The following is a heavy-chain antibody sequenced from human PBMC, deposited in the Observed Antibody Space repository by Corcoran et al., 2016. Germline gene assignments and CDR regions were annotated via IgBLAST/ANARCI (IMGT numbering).Heavy chain of an antibody. Sequence: QVQLVESGGGVVQPGRSLRLSCAASGFTFSSYGMHWVRQAPGKGLEWVAVIWYDGSNKDYADSVKGRFTISRENSKNTLYLQMNSRRAEETAVYYWARVVGATTYFDYWGQGTLVTVSS. CDR2: IWYDGSNK. J-gene: IGHJ4*02. V-gene: IGHV3-33*01. D-gene: IGHD1-26*01. CDR1: GFTFSSYG. CDR3: ARVVGATTYFDY.